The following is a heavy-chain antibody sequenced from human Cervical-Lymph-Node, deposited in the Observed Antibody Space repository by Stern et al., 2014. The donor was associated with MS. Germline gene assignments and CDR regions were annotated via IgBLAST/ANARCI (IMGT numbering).Heavy chain of an antibody. V-gene: IGHV4-59*01. CDR3: ARWSGWTDGFDA. J-gene: IGHJ5*02. D-gene: IGHD6-19*01. CDR2: VHSSETS. CDR1: GASITDYY. Sequence: VHLVESGPGLVKPSETLSLTCTVSGASITDYYWNWVRQPPGKGLEWIGYVHSSETSRYNPSLHSRVTTSIDTSKNQFSLKVTSVTAADTAVYFCARWSGWTDGFDAWGQGTLVTVSS.